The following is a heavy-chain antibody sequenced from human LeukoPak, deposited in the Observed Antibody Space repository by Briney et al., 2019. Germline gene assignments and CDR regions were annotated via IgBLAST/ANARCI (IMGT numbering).Heavy chain of an antibody. V-gene: IGHV3-23*01. J-gene: IGHJ3*01. D-gene: IGHD6-13*01. Sequence: GGSLRLSCVGSAFTFSLYAMTWVRQAPGKGLEWVSAISGRGSSTYYADSVKGRFTISRDNSKNTLYLQMNSLRAEDTAIYYCAKDGSSGIAAAADALDVWGQGTMVTVSS. CDR2: ISGRGSST. CDR1: AFTFSLYA. CDR3: AKDGSSGIAAAADALDV.